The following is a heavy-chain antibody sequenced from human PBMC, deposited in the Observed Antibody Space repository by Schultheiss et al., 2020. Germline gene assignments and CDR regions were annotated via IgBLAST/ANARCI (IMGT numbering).Heavy chain of an antibody. CDR3: ARDSGNWFDP. CDR1: GGSISSSSYY. Sequence: SETLSLTCTVSGGSISSSSYYWGWIRQPPGKGLEWIGSIYYSGSTYYNPSLKSRVTISIDTSKNQFSLRLSSVTTADTAVYYCARDSGNWFDPWGQGTLVTVS. J-gene: IGHJ5*02. V-gene: IGHV4-39*07. CDR2: IYYSGST.